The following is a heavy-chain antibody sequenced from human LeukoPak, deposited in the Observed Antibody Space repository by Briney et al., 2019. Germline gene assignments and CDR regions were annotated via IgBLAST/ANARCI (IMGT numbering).Heavy chain of an antibody. D-gene: IGHD3-22*01. V-gene: IGHV4-39*01. Sequence: PSETLSLTCTVSGGSISSSSYYWGWIRQPPGKGLEWIGSIYYSGRTYYNPSLKSRVTISVDTSKNQFSLKLSSVTAADTAVYYCARRYYYDSSGYYSDAFDIWGQGTMVTVSS. CDR3: ARRYYYDSSGYYSDAFDI. CDR1: GGSISSSSYY. CDR2: IYYSGRT. J-gene: IGHJ3*02.